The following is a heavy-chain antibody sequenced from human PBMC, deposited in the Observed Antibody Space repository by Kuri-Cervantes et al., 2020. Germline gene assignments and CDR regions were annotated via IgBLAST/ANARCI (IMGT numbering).Heavy chain of an antibody. D-gene: IGHD2-2*01. CDR1: GFTFSSYG. CDR3: ARRERNFCESTRCLFDI. V-gene: IGHV3-33*01. J-gene: IGHJ4*02. CDR2: IWYDGSNK. Sequence: GGSLRLSCAASGFTFSSYGMHWVRQAPGKGLEWVAVIWYDGSNKYYADSVKGRFTISRDNSKNTLYLQMNSLRAEDTAVYYCARRERNFCESTRCLFDIWGQGTLVTVSS.